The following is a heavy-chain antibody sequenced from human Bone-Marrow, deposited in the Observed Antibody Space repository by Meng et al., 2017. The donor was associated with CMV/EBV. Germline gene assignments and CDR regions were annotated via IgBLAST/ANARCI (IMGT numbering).Heavy chain of an antibody. Sequence: SETLSLTCTVSGGSISSYYWSWIRQPPGKGLEWIGYIYYSGSTNYNPSLKSRVTISVDTSKNQFSLKLSSVTAADTAVYYCARNTLYYDFWSGYYDYYGMDVWGQGNTVTVSS. V-gene: IGHV4-59*01. J-gene: IGHJ6*02. CDR1: GGSISSYY. CDR3: ARNTLYYDFWSGYYDYYGMDV. CDR2: IYYSGST. D-gene: IGHD3-3*01.